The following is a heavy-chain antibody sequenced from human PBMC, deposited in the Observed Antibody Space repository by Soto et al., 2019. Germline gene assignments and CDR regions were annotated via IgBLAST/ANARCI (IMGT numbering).Heavy chain of an antibody. J-gene: IGHJ5*02. CDR3: ARMGYSYGSRGWFDP. D-gene: IGHD5-18*01. CDR2: ISSSGRTI. Sequence: PGGSLRLSCAASGFTFSSYEMNWVRQAPGKGPEWVSYISSSGRTIYYADSVKGRFTISIDTAKNLLYLHMNSLRAEDTAVYYWARMGYSYGSRGWFDPWGQGTKVTVSS. V-gene: IGHV3-48*03. CDR1: GFTFSSYE.